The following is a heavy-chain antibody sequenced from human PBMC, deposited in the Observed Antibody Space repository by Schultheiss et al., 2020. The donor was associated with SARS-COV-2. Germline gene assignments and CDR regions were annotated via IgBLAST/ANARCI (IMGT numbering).Heavy chain of an antibody. CDR3: ARGRNLEQSSWYVGGVDY. Sequence: SETLSLTCTVSGGSISSYCWSWIRQPPGKGLEWIGYIYYSGSTNYNPSLKSRVTISVDTSKNQFSLKLSSVTAADTAVYYCARGRNLEQSSWYVGGVDYWGQGTLVTVSS. D-gene: IGHD6-13*01. J-gene: IGHJ4*02. V-gene: IGHV4-59*12. CDR1: GGSISSYC. CDR2: IYYSGST.